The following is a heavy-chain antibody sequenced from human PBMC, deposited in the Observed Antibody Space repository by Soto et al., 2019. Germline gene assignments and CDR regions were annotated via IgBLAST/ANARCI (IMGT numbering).Heavy chain of an antibody. CDR1: GGTFSNYA. Sequence: QVQLVQSGAEVKKPGSSVKVSCKASGGTFSNYAISWVRQAPGQGLEWMGGIIPIFGTANYAQKFQGRVTITGDESTSTAYMGLSSLRSEDTAMYYCAVGSVDIVPTGMKPFDPWGQGTLVTVSS. V-gene: IGHV1-69*12. CDR3: AVGSVDIVPTGMKPFDP. D-gene: IGHD5-12*01. J-gene: IGHJ5*02. CDR2: IIPIFGTA.